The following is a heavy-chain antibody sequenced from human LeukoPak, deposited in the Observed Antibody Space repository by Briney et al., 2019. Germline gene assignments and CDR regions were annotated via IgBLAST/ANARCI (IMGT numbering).Heavy chain of an antibody. V-gene: IGHV4-61*08. Sequence: PSQTLSLTCTVSGGSISSGDYYWSWIRQPPGKGLEWIGYIYYSGSTNYNPSLKSRVTISVDTSKNQFSLKLSSVTAADTAVYYCARGRGGYSYGPLDYWGQGTLVTVSS. CDR2: IYYSGST. CDR3: ARGRGGYSYGPLDY. D-gene: IGHD5-18*01. J-gene: IGHJ4*02. CDR1: GGSISSGDYY.